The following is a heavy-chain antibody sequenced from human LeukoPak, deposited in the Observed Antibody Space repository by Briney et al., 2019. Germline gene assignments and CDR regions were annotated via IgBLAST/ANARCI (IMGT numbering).Heavy chain of an antibody. CDR3: ARVRNHYDTSGYYALDY. V-gene: IGHV4-34*01. D-gene: IGHD3-22*01. CDR1: GGSFGGYY. J-gene: IGHJ4*02. CDR2: INHSGST. Sequence: PSETLSLTCAVYGGSFGGYYWSWIRQPPGKGLEWIGEINHSGSTNYNPFLKTRVTMSVDTSKNQFSLKLSSVTAADTAVYYCARVRNHYDTSGYYALDYWGQGTLVTVSS.